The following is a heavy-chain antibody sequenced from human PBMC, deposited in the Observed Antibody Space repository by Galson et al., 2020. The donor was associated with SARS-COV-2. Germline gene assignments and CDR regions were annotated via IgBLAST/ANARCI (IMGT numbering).Heavy chain of an antibody. V-gene: IGHV4-39*07. Sequence: ASATLSLTCTVSGGSISSSSYYWGWIRQPPGKGLEWIGSIYYSGSTYYNPSLKSRVTISVDTSKNQFSLKLSSVTAADTAVYYCARVRAPSITMIVVVINWYFDLWGRGTLVTVSS. CDR3: ARVRAPSITMIVVVINWYFDL. J-gene: IGHJ2*01. D-gene: IGHD3-22*01. CDR1: GGSISSSSYY. CDR2: IYYSGST.